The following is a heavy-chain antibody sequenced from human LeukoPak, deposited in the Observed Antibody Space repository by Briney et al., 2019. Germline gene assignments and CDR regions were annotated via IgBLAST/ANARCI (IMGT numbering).Heavy chain of an antibody. V-gene: IGHV1-69*05. J-gene: IGHJ4*02. Sequence: SVRVSCKASRGTFSSYAISWVRQAPGQGLEWMGRIIPIFGTANYAQKFQGRVTITTDESTSTAYMELSSLRSEDTAVYYCARDLGPEGYFDYWGQGTLVTVSS. CDR2: IIPIFGTA. D-gene: IGHD7-27*01. CDR3: ARDLGPEGYFDY. CDR1: RGTFSSYA.